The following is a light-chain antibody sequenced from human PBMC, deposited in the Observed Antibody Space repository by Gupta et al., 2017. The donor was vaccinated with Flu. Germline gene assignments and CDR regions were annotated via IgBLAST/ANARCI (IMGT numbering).Light chain of an antibody. CDR3: QQHSNSRT. V-gene: IGKV3-11*01. CDR2: GAT. CDR1: QSVSSY. Sequence: EIVLTLSPATLSLSPGERATLSCRTRQSVSSYLAWYQQKPGQAPRLLIYGATNRATGIPARCSGSGSGTDFTLTISSLDPEDFAVYYWQQHSNSRTFGEGTKVEIK. J-gene: IGKJ1*01.